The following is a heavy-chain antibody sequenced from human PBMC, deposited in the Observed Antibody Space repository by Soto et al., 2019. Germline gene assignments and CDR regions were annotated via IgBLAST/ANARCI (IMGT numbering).Heavy chain of an antibody. V-gene: IGHV4-34*01. CDR2: INHSGST. D-gene: IGHD3-10*01. Sequence: PSETLSLTCAVYGGSFSGYYWSWIRQPPGKGLEWIGEINHSGSTNYNPSLKSRVTISVDTSKNQFSLKLSSVTAADTAVYYCARLRGYGSGSYYKHSYYGMDVWGQGTTVTVAS. J-gene: IGHJ6*02. CDR1: GGSFSGYY. CDR3: ARLRGYGSGSYYKHSYYGMDV.